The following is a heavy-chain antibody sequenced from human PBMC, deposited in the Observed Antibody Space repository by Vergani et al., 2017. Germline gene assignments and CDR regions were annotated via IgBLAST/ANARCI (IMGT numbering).Heavy chain of an antibody. J-gene: IGHJ5*02. CDR3: ARAQGYCSSTSCYPRRFDP. Sequence: VQLVQSGAEVKKPGSSVKVSCKASGGTFSSYAISWVRQAPGQGLEWMGGIIPIFGTANYAQKFQGRVTITADESTSTAYMELSSLRSEDTAVYYCARAQGYCSSTSCYPRRFDPWGQGTLVTVSS. D-gene: IGHD2-2*01. V-gene: IGHV1-69*01. CDR2: IIPIFGTA. CDR1: GGTFSSYA.